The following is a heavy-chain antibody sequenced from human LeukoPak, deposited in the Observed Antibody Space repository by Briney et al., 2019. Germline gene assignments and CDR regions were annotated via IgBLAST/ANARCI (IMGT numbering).Heavy chain of an antibody. J-gene: IGHJ4*02. CDR2: ISGAGDSS. Sequence: GGSLRLSCIASGFTFNSHGMGWVRQAPGKGLEWVSIISGAGDSSYYADSVKGRFTISRDNSKNTVYLQMNSLRAEDTAVYYCAKPARTDYADYWGQGTLVTVSS. V-gene: IGHV3-23*01. CDR1: GFTFNSHG. CDR3: AKPARTDYADY. D-gene: IGHD1-14*01.